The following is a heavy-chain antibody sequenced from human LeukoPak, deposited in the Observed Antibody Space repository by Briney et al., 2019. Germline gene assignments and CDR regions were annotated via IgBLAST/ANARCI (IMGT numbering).Heavy chain of an antibody. V-gene: IGHV4-59*01. CDR1: GGSISSYY. CDR2: IYYSGST. Sequence: SEPLPLTCIVSGGSISSYYWSWIRQPPGKGLEWIGYIYYSGSTNYNPSLKSRVTISVDTSKNQFSLKLSSVTAADTAVYYCARRYGPFDYWGQGTLVTVSS. J-gene: IGHJ4*02. D-gene: IGHD5-24*01. CDR3: ARRYGPFDY.